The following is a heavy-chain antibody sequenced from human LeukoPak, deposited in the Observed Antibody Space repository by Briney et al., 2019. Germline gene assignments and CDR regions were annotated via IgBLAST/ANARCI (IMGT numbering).Heavy chain of an antibody. CDR1: GFTFSSYA. Sequence: GGPLRLSCAASGFTFSSYAVNWVRQAPGKGLEWVSAISGSGGGTHYADSVKGRFTISRDNSKNTLYLQMSSLRAEDTAVYYCAKDRGRYYDSSGYYWGYYFGSWGQGILVTVST. V-gene: IGHV3-23*01. J-gene: IGHJ4*02. CDR2: ISGSGGGT. D-gene: IGHD3-22*01. CDR3: AKDRGRYYDSSGYYWGYYFGS.